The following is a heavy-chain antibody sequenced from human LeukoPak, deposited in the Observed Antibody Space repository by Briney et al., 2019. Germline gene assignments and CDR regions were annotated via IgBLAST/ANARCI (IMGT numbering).Heavy chain of an antibody. CDR1: GYTLTELS. CDR3: ATDYTSGKNFQH. V-gene: IGHV1-24*01. Sequence: ASVKVSCKVSGYTLTELSMHWVRQAPGKGLEWMGGFDPEDGETIYAQKFQGRVTMTEDTSTDTAYMELSSLRSEDTAVYYCATDYTSGKNFQHWGQGTLVTVSS. CDR2: FDPEDGET. D-gene: IGHD6-19*01. J-gene: IGHJ1*01.